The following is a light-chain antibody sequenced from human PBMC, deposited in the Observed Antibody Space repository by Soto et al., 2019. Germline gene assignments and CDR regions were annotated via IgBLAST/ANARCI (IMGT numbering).Light chain of an antibody. V-gene: IGLV2-14*01. J-gene: IGLJ2*01. CDR2: DVS. CDR1: SSDVGGYNY. Sequence: QSVLTQPASVSGSPGQSSTISCTGTSSDVGGYNYVSWYQQHPGKAPKLMIYDVSNRPSGVSNRFCGYKSGNTASLTISGXXXXXXXDYYCSSYTSSSTLVVFGGGTKLTVL. CDR3: SSYTSSSTLVV.